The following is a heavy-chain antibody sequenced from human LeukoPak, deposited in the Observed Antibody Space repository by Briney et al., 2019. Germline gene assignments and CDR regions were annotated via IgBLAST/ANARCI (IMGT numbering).Heavy chain of an antibody. CDR3: ARLLQSYYYYYMDV. J-gene: IGHJ6*03. CDR1: GFTFDDYG. CDR2: IKQDGSEK. Sequence: GGSLRLSCAASGFTFDDYGMSWVRQAPGKGLEWVANIKQDGSEKYYVDSVKGRFTISRDNAKNSLYLQMNSLRAEDTAVYYCARLLQSYYYYYMDVWGKGTTVTVSS. D-gene: IGHD1-26*01. V-gene: IGHV3-7*01.